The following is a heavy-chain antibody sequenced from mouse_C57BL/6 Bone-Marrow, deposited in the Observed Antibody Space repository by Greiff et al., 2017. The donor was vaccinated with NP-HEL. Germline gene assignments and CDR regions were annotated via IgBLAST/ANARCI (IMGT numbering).Heavy chain of an antibody. CDR1: GYTFTSYW. Sequence: QVQLQQPGAELVMPWASVKLSCKASGYTFTSYWMHWVKQRPGQGLEWIGEIDPSDSYTNYNQKFKGKSTLTVDKSSSTAYMQLSSLTSEDSAVYYCARIYYDYDWAMDYWGQGTSVTVSS. CDR2: IDPSDSYT. D-gene: IGHD2-4*01. V-gene: IGHV1-69*01. J-gene: IGHJ4*01. CDR3: ARIYYDYDWAMDY.